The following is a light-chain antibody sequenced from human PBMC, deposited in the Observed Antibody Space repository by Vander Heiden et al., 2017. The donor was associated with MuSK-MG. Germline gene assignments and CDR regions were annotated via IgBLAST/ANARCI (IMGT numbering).Light chain of an antibody. V-gene: IGKV3-15*01. CDR3: QQDNNWPPLT. J-gene: IGKJ4*01. CDR2: GAS. CDR1: QRININ. Sequence: EVVLTQSPATLSVSPGDTATLSCRASQRININLAWYQQKPGQGPRLLISGASSRATGIPDRFSGSGSGTEFTLTISSRQSEDFAVYYCQQDNNWPPLTFGGGTKVEIK.